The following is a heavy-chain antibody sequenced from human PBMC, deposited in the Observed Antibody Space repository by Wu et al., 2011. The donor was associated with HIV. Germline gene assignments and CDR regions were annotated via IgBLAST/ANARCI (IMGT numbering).Heavy chain of an antibody. D-gene: IGHD1-1*01. Sequence: QVQLVQSGAEVKKPGAAVKVSCKVSGHTLTQLSMHWVRQAPGKGLEWMGGLDPEDGETIYAQKFQGRVTMTEDTSTDTAYMELSSLRSDDTAVYYCANRFDVYSTGLERRRGFDPWAREPWSTVSS. J-gene: IGHJ5*02. CDR2: LDPEDGET. CDR3: ANRFDVYSTGLERRRGFDP. CDR1: GHTLTQLS. V-gene: IGHV1-24*01.